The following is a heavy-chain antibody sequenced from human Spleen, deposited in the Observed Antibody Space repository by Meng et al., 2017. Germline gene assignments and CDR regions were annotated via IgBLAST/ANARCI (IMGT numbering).Heavy chain of an antibody. J-gene: IGHJ4*02. CDR1: GFTFSSYT. V-gene: IGHV3-21*01. Sequence: GSLRLSCADSGFTFSSYTINWVRQAPGKGLEWVSSISSSSSYIYYADSVKGRFTLSRDNAKNSLYLQMNSLRAEDTAVYYCARSEGFFDYWGQGTLVTVSS. CDR2: ISSSSSYI. CDR3: ARSEGFFDY.